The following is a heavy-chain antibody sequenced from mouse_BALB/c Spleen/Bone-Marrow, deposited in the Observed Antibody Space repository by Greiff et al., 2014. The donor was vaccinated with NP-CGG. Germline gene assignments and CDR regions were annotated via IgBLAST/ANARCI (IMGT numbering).Heavy chain of an antibody. CDR1: GFNIKDYY. D-gene: IGHD2-4*01. Sequence: GQLKESGAELVRSGASVKLTCTASGFNIKDYYMHWVKQRPEQGLEWIGWIDPENGDTEYAPKFPGKATMTADTSSNTAYLQLSSLTSEDTAVYYCNARGDYDFDYFDYWGQGTTLTVSS. V-gene: IGHV14-4*02. CDR3: NARGDYDFDYFDY. CDR2: IDPENGDT. J-gene: IGHJ2*01.